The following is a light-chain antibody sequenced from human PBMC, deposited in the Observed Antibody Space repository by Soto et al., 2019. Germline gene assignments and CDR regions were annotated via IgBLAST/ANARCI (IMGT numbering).Light chain of an antibody. CDR1: SSNIGAGYD. V-gene: IGLV1-40*01. CDR2: GNS. Sequence: QAVLRQPPSVSGAPGQGVTISCTGSSSNIGAGYDVHWYQQLPGTAPKLLIYGNSNRPSGVPDRFSGSKSGTSASLAITGLQAEDEADYYCQSYDSSLLYVFGTGTKVTVL. CDR3: QSYDSSLLYV. J-gene: IGLJ1*01.